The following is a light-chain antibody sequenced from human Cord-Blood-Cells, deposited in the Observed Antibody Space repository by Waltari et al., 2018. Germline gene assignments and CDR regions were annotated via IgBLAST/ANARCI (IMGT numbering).Light chain of an antibody. V-gene: IGKV4-1*01. CDR3: QQYYSTPWT. CDR1: QSVLYSANNKNY. Sequence: DIVMTQSPHSLAVSLGERATTNCKSSQSVLYSANNKNYLAWYQQKPGQPPKLLIYWASTRESGVPDRFSGSGSGTDFTLTISSLQAEDVAVYYCQQYYSTPWTFGQRTKVEIK. J-gene: IGKJ1*01. CDR2: WAS.